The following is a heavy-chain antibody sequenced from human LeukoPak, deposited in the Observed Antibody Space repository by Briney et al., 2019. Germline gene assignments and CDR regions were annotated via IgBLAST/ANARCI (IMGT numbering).Heavy chain of an antibody. CDR1: VGSISSVDYY. J-gene: IGHJ4*02. CDR2: IYYSGST. V-gene: IGHV4-30-4*08. CDR3: ARYGYDSSGYGA. Sequence: SETLTLTCTVSVGSISSVDYYWSWIRQPPGKGLEWIGYIYYSGSTYYNPSLKSRVTISVDTSKNQFSLKLSSVTAADTAVYYCARYGYDSSGYGAWGQGTLVTVSS. D-gene: IGHD3-22*01.